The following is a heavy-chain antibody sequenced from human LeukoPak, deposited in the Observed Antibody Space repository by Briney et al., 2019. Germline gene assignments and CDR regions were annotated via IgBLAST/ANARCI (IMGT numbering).Heavy chain of an antibody. D-gene: IGHD3-22*01. CDR2: ISSSSRTT. CDR3: VNPGWYYDSSGYSYYYGMDV. V-gene: IGHV3-48*01. J-gene: IGHJ6*02. CDR1: AFSFSAYS. Sequence: GGSLRLSCAASAFSFSAYSMNWVRQAPGKGLEWVSYISSSSRTTYYADSVKGRFTISRDNAKNTLYLQMSSLRPDDTAVYYCVNPGWYYDSSGYSYYYGMDVWGQGTTVTVSS.